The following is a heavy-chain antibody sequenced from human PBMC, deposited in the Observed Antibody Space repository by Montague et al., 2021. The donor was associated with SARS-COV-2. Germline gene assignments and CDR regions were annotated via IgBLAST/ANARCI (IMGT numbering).Heavy chain of an antibody. CDR2: IYYSGST. CDR1: GGSISSSSYY. D-gene: IGHD2-2*01. J-gene: IGHJ4*02. Sequence: SETLSLTCTVSGGSISSSSYYWGWIRQPPGKGLEWIGSIYYSGSTYYNPSLKSRVTISVDTSKNQFSLKLSSVTAADTAVYYCVSHPLGYCSSTSCHVGWGQGTLVTVSS. CDR3: VSHPLGYCSSTSCHVG. V-gene: IGHV4-39*01.